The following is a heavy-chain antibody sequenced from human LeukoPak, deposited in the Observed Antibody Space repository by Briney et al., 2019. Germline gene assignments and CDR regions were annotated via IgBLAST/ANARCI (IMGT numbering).Heavy chain of an antibody. CDR3: ARLDWSNWCFDL. J-gene: IGHJ2*01. CDR2: IYYSGTT. CDR1: GGSISRYY. D-gene: IGHD3/OR15-3a*01. V-gene: IGHV4-59*08. Sequence: SETLSLTCTVSGGSISRYYWSWIRQPPGKGLEWIGYIYYSGTTYYNPSLKSRVTISVDTSKNQFSLNLSSVTAADTAVYYCARLDWSNWCFDLWGRGTLVIVSS.